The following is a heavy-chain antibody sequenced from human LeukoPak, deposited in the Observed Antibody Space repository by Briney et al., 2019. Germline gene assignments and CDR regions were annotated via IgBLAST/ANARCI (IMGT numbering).Heavy chain of an antibody. J-gene: IGHJ6*02. Sequence: GESLKISCKGFGYSFTSYWIGWVRQMPGKGLEWMGIIYPGDSDTRYSPSFQGQVTISADKSISTAYLQWSSLKASDTAMYYCARHQTTVTPDYYYYYGMDVWGQGTTVTVSS. CDR2: IYPGDSDT. V-gene: IGHV5-51*01. CDR1: GYSFTSYW. CDR3: ARHQTTVTPDYYYYYGMDV. D-gene: IGHD4-17*01.